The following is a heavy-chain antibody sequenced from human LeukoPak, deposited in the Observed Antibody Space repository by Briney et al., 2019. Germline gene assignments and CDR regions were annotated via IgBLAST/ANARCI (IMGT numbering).Heavy chain of an antibody. V-gene: IGHV4-59*08. CDR2: IYYSGST. CDR1: GGSISSYY. Sequence: SETLSLTCTVSGGSISSYYWSWIRQPPGKGLEWIGYIYYSGSTNYNPSLKSRVTISVDTSKNQFSLKLSSVTAADTAVYYCASGDYYDSSGYAHPHWFDPWGQGTLVTVSS. CDR3: ASGDYYDSSGYAHPHWFDP. D-gene: IGHD3-22*01. J-gene: IGHJ5*02.